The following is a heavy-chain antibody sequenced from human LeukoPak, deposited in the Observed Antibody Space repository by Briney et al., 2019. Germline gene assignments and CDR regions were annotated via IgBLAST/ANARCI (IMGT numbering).Heavy chain of an antibody. D-gene: IGHD5-18*01. J-gene: IGHJ4*02. Sequence: ASVKVSCKASGYTFTGYYMHWVRQAPGQGLEWMGWINPNSGGTNYAQKFQGRVTMTRDTSISTAYMELSRLRSDDTAVYYCASVRRGYSYGTGYFDYWGQGTLVTVSS. CDR3: ASVRRGYSYGTGYFDY. CDR1: GYTFTGYY. V-gene: IGHV1-2*02. CDR2: INPNSGGT.